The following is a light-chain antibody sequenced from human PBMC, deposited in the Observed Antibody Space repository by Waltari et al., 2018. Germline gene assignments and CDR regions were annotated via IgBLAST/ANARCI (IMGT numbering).Light chain of an antibody. CDR2: EDR. J-gene: IGLJ1*01. CDR1: SSDVGGYSL. V-gene: IGLV2-23*01. Sequence: QSALTQPASVSGSPGQSITISCTGTSSDVGGYSLVSWYQQHPGNAPKLILYEDRQRPSGVSDRFSGSTSGNTASLTISGLQAEDEADYFCCSYAGYSTYVFGTGTKVTVL. CDR3: CSYAGYSTYV.